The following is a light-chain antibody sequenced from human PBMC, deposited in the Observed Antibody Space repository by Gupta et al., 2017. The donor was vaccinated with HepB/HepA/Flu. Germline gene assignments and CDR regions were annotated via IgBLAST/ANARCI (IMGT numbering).Light chain of an antibody. CDR3: QFNKK. CDR1: QNINSR. J-gene: IGKJ4*01. V-gene: IGKV3-11*01. Sequence: EIVMTQSPATLSLSPGERATLSCRASQNINSRLAWYQQKRGQAPRLLIYEASTRAIGTPDSFSGSGSGTDFTLTITSIEPEDFAGYDGQFNKKFGGGTKVEIK. CDR2: EAS.